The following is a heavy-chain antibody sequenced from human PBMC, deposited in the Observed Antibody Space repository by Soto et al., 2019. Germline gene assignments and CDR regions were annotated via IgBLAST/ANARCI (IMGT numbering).Heavy chain of an antibody. CDR2: IYYSGNT. CDR3: ARVPSPFDYYYAMDV. J-gene: IGHJ6*02. D-gene: IGHD3-16*01. CDR1: GGSISSGYYY. V-gene: IGHV4-30-4*01. Sequence: SETLSLTCSVSGGSISSGYYYWSWIRQPPGKGLEWIGNIYYSGNTYYNPSLKSRLTMSLDASQNQFSLKLNSLTDADTAVYFCARVPSPFDYYYAMDVWGQGTTVTVSS.